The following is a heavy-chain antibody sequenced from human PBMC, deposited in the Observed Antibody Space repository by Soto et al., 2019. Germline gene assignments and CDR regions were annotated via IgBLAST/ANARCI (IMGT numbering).Heavy chain of an antibody. Sequence: SETLSLTCTVSGGSISSDCYYWSRIRHPQGKGLDWIRYIYYSGSTYYTPCLRSRVTVSVYTSQNQFYLALSTVTAAATAVYYCGRDSTQYYACSSYLDYWGQGTMVTVST. CDR2: IYYSGST. J-gene: IGHJ4*02. D-gene: IGHD3-10*01. CDR3: GRDSTQYYACSSYLDY. CDR1: GGSISSDCYY. V-gene: IGHV4-30-4*01.